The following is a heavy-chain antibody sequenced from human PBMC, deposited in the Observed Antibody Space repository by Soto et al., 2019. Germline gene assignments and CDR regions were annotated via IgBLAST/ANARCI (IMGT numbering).Heavy chain of an antibody. CDR1: GFTFDDYA. D-gene: IGHD1-1*01. CDR3: ARDLWKGNGLDV. Sequence: PGGSLRLSCAASGFTFDDYAMHWVRQAPGKGLEWVSLISWDGGSTYYADSVKGRFTISRDNSKNSLYLQMNSLRAEDTAVYYCARDLWKGNGLDVWGQGTPATVS. V-gene: IGHV3-43D*04. J-gene: IGHJ6*02. CDR2: ISWDGGST.